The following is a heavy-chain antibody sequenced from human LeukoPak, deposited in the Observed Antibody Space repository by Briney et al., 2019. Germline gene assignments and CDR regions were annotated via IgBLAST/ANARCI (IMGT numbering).Heavy chain of an antibody. CDR3: ARPTILTVYDRGFDY. D-gene: IGHD2-8*01. CDR1: GYTFTSYD. J-gene: IGHJ4*02. V-gene: IGHV1-8*01. CDR2: MNPNSGNT. Sequence: ASVKVSCKASGYTFTSYDINWVRQATGQGLEWMGWMNPNSGNTGYAQKFQGRVTMTRNTSISTAYMELSSLRVEDTSVYYCARPTILTVYDRGFDYWGQGTLVTVSS.